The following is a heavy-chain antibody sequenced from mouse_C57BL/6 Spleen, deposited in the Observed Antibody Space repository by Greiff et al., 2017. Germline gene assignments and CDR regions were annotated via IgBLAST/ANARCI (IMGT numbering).Heavy chain of an antibody. V-gene: IGHV5-17*01. CDR3: ARDYYDYEEVPFAY. Sequence: EVKLMESGGGLVKPGGSLKLSCAASGFTFSDYGMHWVRQAPEKGLEWVAYISSGSSTIYYADTVKGRFTISRDNAKNTLFLQMTSLRSEDTAMYYCARDYYDYEEVPFAYWGQGTLVTVSA. J-gene: IGHJ3*01. CDR2: ISSGSSTI. CDR1: GFTFSDYG. D-gene: IGHD2-4*01.